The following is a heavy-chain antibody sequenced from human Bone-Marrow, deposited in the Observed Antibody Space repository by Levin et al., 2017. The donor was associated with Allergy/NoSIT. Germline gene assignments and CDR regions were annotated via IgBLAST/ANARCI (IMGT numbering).Heavy chain of an antibody. J-gene: IGHJ4*02. V-gene: IGHV3-53*01. CDR2: IYSGGST. CDR1: GFTVGDSY. Sequence: AGGSLRLSCAASGFTVGDSYMSWVRQAPGKGLEWVSVIYSGGSTYYADSVKGRFTISRDNYKNTVYLQMNSLRAEDTAVYYCARDRYEGRVGYWGQGTLVTVSS. D-gene: IGHD5-12*01. CDR3: ARDRYEGRVGY.